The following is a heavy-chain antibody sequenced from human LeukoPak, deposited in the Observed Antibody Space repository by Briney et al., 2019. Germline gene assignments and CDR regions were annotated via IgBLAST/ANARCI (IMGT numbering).Heavy chain of an antibody. D-gene: IGHD3-22*01. CDR2: ISSSSSYI. CDR3: ARGDYYYDSSGYYFDY. V-gene: IGHV3-21*01. J-gene: IGHJ4*02. Sequence: GGSLRLSCAASGFTFSSYSMNWVRQAPGKGLEWVSSISSSSSYIYYADSVKGRFTISRDNAKNSLYPQMNSLRAEDTAVYYCARGDYYYDSSGYYFDYWGQGTLVTVSS. CDR1: GFTFSSYS.